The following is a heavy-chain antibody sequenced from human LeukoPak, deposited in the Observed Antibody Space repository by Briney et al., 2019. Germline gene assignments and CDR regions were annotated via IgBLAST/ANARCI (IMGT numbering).Heavy chain of an antibody. D-gene: IGHD4-23*01. CDR1: GDSVSSNNAA. CDR2: TYYRSRWYN. V-gene: IGHV6-1*01. J-gene: IGHJ4*02. Sequence: SQTLSLTCAISGDSVSSNNAAWTWIRQSPSRGLGWLGRTYYRSRWYNDYALSVKGRITISPDTSRNQFSLHLSSVTPEDTAVYYCAKLGGNFVDFWGQGTLVTVSS. CDR3: AKLGGNFVDF.